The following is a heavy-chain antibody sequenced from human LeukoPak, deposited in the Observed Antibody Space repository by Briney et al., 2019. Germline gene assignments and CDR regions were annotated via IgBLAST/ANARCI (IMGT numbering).Heavy chain of an antibody. D-gene: IGHD2-15*01. V-gene: IGHV4-59*01. Sequence: SETLSLTCTVSGGSISSYYWSWIRQPPGKGLEWIGYIYYSGSTNYNASLTNRVTISVDTSKNQFSLKLSSVTAADTAVYYCAREVGYCSGGSCYSSRGFDYWGQGALVTVSS. J-gene: IGHJ4*02. CDR2: IYYSGST. CDR1: GGSISSYY. CDR3: AREVGYCSGGSCYSSRGFDY.